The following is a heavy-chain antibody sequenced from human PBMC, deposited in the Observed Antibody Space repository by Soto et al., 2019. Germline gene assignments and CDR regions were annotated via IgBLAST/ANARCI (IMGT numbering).Heavy chain of an antibody. D-gene: IGHD3-16*01. CDR2: IWYDGSNK. J-gene: IGHJ4*02. V-gene: IGHV3-33*01. CDR3: ARVMGLRLGTWGFDS. CDR1: GFTFSSYG. Sequence: QVQLVESGGGVVQPGRSLRLSCAASGFTFSSYGMHWVRQAPGKGLEWVAVIWYDGSNKYYAEYVKGRFTISRDNSKNTLYLQMNSLRAEDTAVYYCARVMGLRLGTWGFDSWGQGTLVTVSS.